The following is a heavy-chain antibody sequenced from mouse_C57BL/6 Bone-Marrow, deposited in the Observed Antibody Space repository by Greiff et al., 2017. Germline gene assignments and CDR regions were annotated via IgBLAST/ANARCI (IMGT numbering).Heavy chain of an antibody. Sequence: QVQLKESGPGLVQPSQSLSITCTVSGFSLTSYGVHWVRQPPGKGLEWLGVICSGGSTDYNAAFISRLSISKDNSKSQVFFKMNSLQADDTAIYYCAKKSYDGYFDYWGQGTTLTVSS. J-gene: IGHJ2*01. CDR1: GFSLTSYG. V-gene: IGHV2-4*01. D-gene: IGHD2-3*01. CDR2: ICSGGST. CDR3: AKKSYDGYFDY.